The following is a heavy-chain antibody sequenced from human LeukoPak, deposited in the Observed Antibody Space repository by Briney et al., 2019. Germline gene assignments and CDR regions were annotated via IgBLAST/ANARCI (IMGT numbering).Heavy chain of an antibody. CDR1: GFTFSKYW. CDR2: IKQDGSEK. J-gene: IGHJ4*02. Sequence: GGSLRLSCAASGFTFSKYWMGWVRQAPGKGLEWVANIKQDGSEKHYVDSVKGRFTISRDNAKNSLYLQMNSLRAEDTAVYYCARDLKYYDSSGFDYWGQGTLVTVSS. V-gene: IGHV3-7*01. D-gene: IGHD3-22*01. CDR3: ARDLKYYDSSGFDY.